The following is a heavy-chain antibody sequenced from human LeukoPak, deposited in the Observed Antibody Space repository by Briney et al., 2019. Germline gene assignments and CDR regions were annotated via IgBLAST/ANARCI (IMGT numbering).Heavy chain of an antibody. CDR1: GYSISSGYY. D-gene: IGHD2-2*01. J-gene: IGHJ4*02. CDR2: IYHSGST. Sequence: SETLSLTCTVSGYSISSGYYWGWIRQPPGKGLEWIGSIYHSGSTYYNPSLKSRVTISVDTSKNQFSLKLSSVTAADTAVYYCARQGTITYAYFDYWSQGTLVTVSS. CDR3: ARQGTITYAYFDY. V-gene: IGHV4-38-2*02.